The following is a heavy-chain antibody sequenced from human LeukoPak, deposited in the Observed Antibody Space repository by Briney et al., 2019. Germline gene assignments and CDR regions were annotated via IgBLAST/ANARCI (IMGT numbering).Heavy chain of an antibody. CDR2: ISGSGGST. J-gene: IGHJ4*02. CDR1: GFTFSSYA. D-gene: IGHD4-17*01. CDR3: ARGGARGFTYGDYDY. Sequence: GGSLRLSCAASGFTFSSYAMSWVRQAPGKGLEWVSAISGSGGSTYYAGSVKGRFTISRDNSKNTLYLQMNSLRAEDTAVYYCARGGARGFTYGDYDYWGQGTLVTVSS. V-gene: IGHV3-23*01.